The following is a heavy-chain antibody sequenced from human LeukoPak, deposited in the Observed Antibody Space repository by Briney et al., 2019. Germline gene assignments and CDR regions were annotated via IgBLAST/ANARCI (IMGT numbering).Heavy chain of an antibody. V-gene: IGHV3-9*01. CDR3: AKSSGNYLNYYYYMDV. D-gene: IGHD3-10*01. CDR2: ISWNSFST. Sequence: GRSLRLSCAASGFTFDDYAMHWVRQAPGKGLEWVSGISWNSFSTGYADSVKGRFTISRDNAKNSLYLQMNSLRAEDTALYYCAKSSGNYLNYYYYMDVWGKGTRSPSP. CDR1: GFTFDDYA. J-gene: IGHJ6*03.